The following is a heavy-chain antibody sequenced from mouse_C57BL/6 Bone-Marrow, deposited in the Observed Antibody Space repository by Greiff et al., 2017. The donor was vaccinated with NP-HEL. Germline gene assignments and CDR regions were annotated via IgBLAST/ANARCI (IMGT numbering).Heavy chain of an antibody. V-gene: IGHV5-6*01. CDR3: ARQDYGSSYDAY. CDR2: ISSGGSYT. J-gene: IGHJ3*01. CDR1: GFTFSSYG. Sequence: EVKLVESGGDLVKPGGSLKLSCAASGFTFSSYGMSWVRQTPDKRLEWVATISSGGSYTYYPESVKGRFTISRDNAKNTLYLQMSSLKSEDTAMYYCARQDYGSSYDAYWGQGTLVTVSA. D-gene: IGHD1-1*01.